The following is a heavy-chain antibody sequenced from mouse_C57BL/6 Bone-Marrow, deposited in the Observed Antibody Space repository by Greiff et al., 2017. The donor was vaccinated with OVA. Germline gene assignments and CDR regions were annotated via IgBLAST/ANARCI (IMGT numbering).Heavy chain of an antibody. CDR2: IYPRSGNT. CDR3: ARGTYAD. CDR1: GYTFTSYG. J-gene: IGHJ3*01. D-gene: IGHD5-1*01. Sequence: VQLQQSGAELVRPGASVKLSCKASGYTFTSYGISWVKQRTGQGLEWIGEIYPRSGNTYYNEKFKGKATLTADKSSSTAYMELRSLTSEDSAVYFCARGTYADWGQGTLVTVSA. V-gene: IGHV1-81*01.